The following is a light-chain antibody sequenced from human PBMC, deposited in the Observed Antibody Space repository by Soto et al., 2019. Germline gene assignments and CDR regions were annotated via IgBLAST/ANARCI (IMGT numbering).Light chain of an antibody. Sequence: DIQMTQSPSTLSASVGDRVTITCRASQTINNWLAWYQQKPGRAHKLLISKANSLESGVQSRFSGSGSGTEFTLTITSLQPDDFGSYSCKQYHTFYPTFGQGTRLDIK. CDR1: QTINNW. V-gene: IGKV1-5*03. J-gene: IGKJ5*01. CDR3: KQYHTFYPT. CDR2: KAN.